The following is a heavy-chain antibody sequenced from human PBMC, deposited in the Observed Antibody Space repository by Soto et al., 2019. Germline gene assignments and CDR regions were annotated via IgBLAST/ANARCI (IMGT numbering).Heavy chain of an antibody. CDR3: ARQGLRFLEFYMDV. D-gene: IGHD3-3*01. Sequence: ETLSLACTVSGGSISSYYWSWIRQPPGKGLEWIGYIYYSGSTNYNPSLKSRVTMLVDTSKNRFSLKLSSVTAADTAVYYCARQGLRFLEFYMDVWGKGTTVTVSS. V-gene: IGHV4-59*08. CDR1: GGSISSYY. J-gene: IGHJ6*03. CDR2: IYYSGST.